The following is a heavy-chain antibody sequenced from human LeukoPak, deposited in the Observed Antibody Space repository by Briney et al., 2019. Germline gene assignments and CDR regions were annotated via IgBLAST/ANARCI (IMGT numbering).Heavy chain of an antibody. D-gene: IGHD2-21*02. Sequence: GGSLRLSCVGSGFTFGIHGMNWVRQAPGKGLEWVSFISTSSTYLKYADSLKGRFTVSRDNVKSSLHLQMSSLTAEDTAVYYCARDRCSNSDCPFDYWGQGTLVTVSS. V-gene: IGHV3-21*06. J-gene: IGHJ4*02. CDR1: GFTFGIHG. CDR3: ARDRCSNSDCPFDY. CDR2: ISTSSTYL.